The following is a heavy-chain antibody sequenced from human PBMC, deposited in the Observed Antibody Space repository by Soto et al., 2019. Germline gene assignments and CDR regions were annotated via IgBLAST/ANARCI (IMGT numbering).Heavy chain of an antibody. J-gene: IGHJ4*02. CDR2: IYPGDSET. D-gene: IGHD6-6*01. CDR3: ARPGRLRYTSSFDY. Sequence: PGESLKISCKGSGYIFTNYCIGWVRQMPGKGLEWMGIIYPGDSETRYSPSFQGQVTISADKSTSTAYLQWSSLKASDTAMYYCARPGRLRYTSSFDYWGQGTQVTVSS. CDR1: GYIFTNYC. V-gene: IGHV5-51*01.